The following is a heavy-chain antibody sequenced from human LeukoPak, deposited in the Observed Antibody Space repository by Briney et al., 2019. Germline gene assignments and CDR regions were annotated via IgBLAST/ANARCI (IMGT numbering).Heavy chain of an antibody. D-gene: IGHD1-26*01. V-gene: IGHV3-11*01. CDR2: ISSSGRTM. CDR3: VRGGRSSGSYGADY. Sequence: PGGSLRLSCAASGFTFSDYYMSWIRQAPGKGLEWVSYISSSGRTMYYADSVKGRFTISRDNAKNSLFLQMNSLRAEDTAVYYCVRGGRSSGSYGADYWGQGTLVTVSS. J-gene: IGHJ4*02. CDR1: GFTFSDYY.